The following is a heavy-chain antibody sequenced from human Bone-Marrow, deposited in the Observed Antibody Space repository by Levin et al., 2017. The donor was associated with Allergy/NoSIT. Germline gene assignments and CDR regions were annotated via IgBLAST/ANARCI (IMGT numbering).Heavy chain of an antibody. CDR1: GGSFSGYY. D-gene: IGHD6-19*01. CDR3: ASLVAGNIDY. V-gene: IGHV4-34*01. J-gene: IGHJ4*02. Sequence: SQTLSLTCAVYGGSFSGYYWSWIRQPPGKGLEWIGEINHSGSTNYNPSLKSRVTISVDTSKNQFSLKLSSVTAADTAVYYCASLVAGNIDYWGQGTLVTVSS. CDR2: INHSGST.